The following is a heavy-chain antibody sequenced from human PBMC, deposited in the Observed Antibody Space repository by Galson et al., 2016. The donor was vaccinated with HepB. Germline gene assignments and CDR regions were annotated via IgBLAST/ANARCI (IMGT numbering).Heavy chain of an antibody. Sequence: ASGYTFITYAINWVRQAPGQGLEWMGWISAYNGNTNYAQKLQGRVTMTTDTSTSTAYMELRSLRSDDTAVYYCARAVGGSGSDRGLFDFWGQGTLVTVSS. D-gene: IGHD1-26*01. CDR2: ISAYNGNT. CDR3: ARAVGGSGSDRGLFDF. CDR1: GYTFITYA. J-gene: IGHJ4*02. V-gene: IGHV1-18*01.